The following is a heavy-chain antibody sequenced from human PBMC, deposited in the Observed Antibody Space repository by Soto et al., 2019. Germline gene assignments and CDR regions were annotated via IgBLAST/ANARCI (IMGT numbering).Heavy chain of an antibody. CDR1: GGTFSSYA. V-gene: IGHV1-69*12. D-gene: IGHD2-15*01. CDR2: IIPIFGTA. CDR3: AITNPGYCSGGSCFEYFQH. Sequence: QVQLVQSGAEVKKPGSSVKASCKASGGTFSSYAISWVRQAPGQGLEWMGGIIPIFGTANYAQKFQGRVTITADESTGTAYMELSSLRSEDTAVYYCAITNPGYCSGGSCFEYFQHWGQGTLVTVSS. J-gene: IGHJ1*01.